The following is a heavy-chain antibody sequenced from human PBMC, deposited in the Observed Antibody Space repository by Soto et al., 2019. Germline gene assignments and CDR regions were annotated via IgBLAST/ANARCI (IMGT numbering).Heavy chain of an antibody. Sequence: GGSLRLSCAASGFTVSSNYMSWVRQAPGKGLEWVSVIYSGGSTHYADSVKGRFTISRDNSKNTLYLQMNSLRAEDTAVYYCARDRPPTRAFDIWGQGTMVTVSS. V-gene: IGHV3-66*01. CDR1: GFTVSSNY. J-gene: IGHJ3*02. CDR2: IYSGGST. CDR3: ARDRPPTRAFDI.